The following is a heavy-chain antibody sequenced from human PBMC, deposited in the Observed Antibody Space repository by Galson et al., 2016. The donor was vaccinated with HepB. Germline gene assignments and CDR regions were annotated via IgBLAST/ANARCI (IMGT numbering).Heavy chain of an antibody. Sequence: TLSLTCTVSGGSLSTGNYYWSWIRQPPEKGLEWIAYIYHSGTTYYNPSLKSRLTISVDTSKNQFSLKLSSVTATDTAMYYCARFFRGDDGEYWGQGTLVTVSS. V-gene: IGHV4-30-4*01. CDR2: IYHSGTT. CDR1: GGSLSTGNYY. D-gene: IGHD3-10*01. CDR3: ARFFRGDDGEY. J-gene: IGHJ4*02.